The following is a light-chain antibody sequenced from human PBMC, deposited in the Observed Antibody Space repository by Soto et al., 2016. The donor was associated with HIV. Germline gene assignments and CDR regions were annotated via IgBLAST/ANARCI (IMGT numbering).Light chain of an antibody. J-gene: IGKJ4*01. CDR2: AAS. CDR3: QQSYSTPLT. V-gene: IGKV1-39*01. CDR1: QSISSY. Sequence: DIQMTQSPSSLSASVGDRVTITCRASQSISSYLNWYQQKPGKAPKVLIYAASSLQSGVPSRFSGSGSGTDFTLTISSLQPEDFATYYCQQSYSTPLTFGGGPRWRSN.